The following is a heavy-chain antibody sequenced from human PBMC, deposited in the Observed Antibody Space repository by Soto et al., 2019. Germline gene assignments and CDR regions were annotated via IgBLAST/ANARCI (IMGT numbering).Heavy chain of an antibody. Sequence: AVGSLRLSCASSVFTVSSNYMSCVRQSPGKWLEWVSVIYSGGSTYYADSVKGRFTISRDNSKNTLYLQMNSLRAEDTAVYYCARVGCSSTSCYNNYYSYCMEVWGQGTTVIVSS. CDR3: ARVGCSSTSCYNNYYSYCMEV. J-gene: IGHJ6*01. V-gene: IGHV3-53*01. CDR2: IYSGGST. CDR1: VFTVSSNY. D-gene: IGHD2-2*01.